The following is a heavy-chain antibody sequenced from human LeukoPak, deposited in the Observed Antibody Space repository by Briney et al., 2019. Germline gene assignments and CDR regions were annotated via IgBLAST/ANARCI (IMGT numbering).Heavy chain of an antibody. CDR1: GGSISSSSYY. J-gene: IGHJ4*02. Sequence: SETLSLTCTVSGGSISSSSYYWGWIHQPPGKGLEWIGSIHYSGNAYYNPSLKSRVTISVDTSKNQFSLKLSSVTAADTAVYYCARHERWDCSGGSCYFHYFDYWGQGTLVTVSS. CDR3: ARHERWDCSGGSCYFHYFDY. CDR2: IHYSGNA. V-gene: IGHV4-39*01. D-gene: IGHD2-15*01.